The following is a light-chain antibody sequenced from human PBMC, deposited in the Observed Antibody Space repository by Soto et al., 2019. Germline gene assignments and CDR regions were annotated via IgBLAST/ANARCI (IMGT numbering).Light chain of an antibody. CDR1: SSDVGGYSS. V-gene: IGLV2-8*01. CDR2: KVS. J-gene: IGLJ2*01. Sequence: QSALTQPPSASGSPGQSVTISCTGTSSDVGGYSSVSWYQQHPGKAPKLIIYKVSERPSGVPDRFSASKSDNTASLTVSGLQAEDEADYYCSSYAGSNNLVFGGGTQLTVL. CDR3: SSYAGSNNLV.